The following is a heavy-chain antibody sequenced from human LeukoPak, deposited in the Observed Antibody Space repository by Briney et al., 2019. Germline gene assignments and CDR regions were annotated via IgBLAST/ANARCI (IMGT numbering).Heavy chain of an antibody. CDR2: IYYSGST. CDR3: ARIRRPHWYLDL. V-gene: IGHV4-30-4*08. Sequence: SQTLSLTCTLSGDSISSADYYWTWIRQPPGKGLELVGFIYYSGSTKYNPSLRSRVTISAATSKTQFSLRLSYATAADTAVYYCARIRRPHWYLDLWGRGTLVTVSS. CDR1: GDSISSADYY. D-gene: IGHD3-3*01. J-gene: IGHJ2*01.